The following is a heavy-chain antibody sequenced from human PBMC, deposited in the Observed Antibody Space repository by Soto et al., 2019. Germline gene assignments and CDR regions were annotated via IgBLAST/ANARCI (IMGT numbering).Heavy chain of an antibody. CDR2: MHYNGCT. V-gene: IGHV4-30-2*01. Sequence: PSETLSLTCAVSGGSISSGGYSWSWIRQPPGKGLEWIGYMHYNGCTYYNPSLKSRVTISVDTSKNQFSLKLTSVTVADTALYYCARQGVGATHGLVDVWGQGTTVTVSS. D-gene: IGHD3-10*01. CDR3: ARQGVGATHGLVDV. J-gene: IGHJ6*02. CDR1: GGSISSGGYS.